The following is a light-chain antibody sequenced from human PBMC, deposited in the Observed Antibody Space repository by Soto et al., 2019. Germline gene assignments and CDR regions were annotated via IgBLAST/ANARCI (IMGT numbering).Light chain of an antibody. CDR3: SAYTNINTRACV. Sequence: QSALTQPASVSGSPGQSITISCTGTSGDIGSYNRVSWYQQHPGKAPTLIIYEVTDRPSGVSNRFSGSKSGNTASLTISGRQAEDEAEYYCSAYTNINTRACVFGTGTKVTVL. CDR1: SGDIGSYNR. CDR2: EVT. V-gene: IGLV2-14*01. J-gene: IGLJ1*01.